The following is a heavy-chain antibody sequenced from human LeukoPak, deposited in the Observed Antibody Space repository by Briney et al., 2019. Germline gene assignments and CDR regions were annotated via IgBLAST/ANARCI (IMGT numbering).Heavy chain of an antibody. CDR1: GFTFSSYA. V-gene: IGHV3-21*04. D-gene: IGHD3-22*01. CDR3: ASLKNYYDSSGYLVTDAFDI. CDR2: ISSSSSYI. Sequence: GGSLRLSCAASGFTFSSYAMSWVRQAPGKGLEWVSAISSSSSYIYYADSVKGRFTISRDNAKNSLYLQMNSLRADDTAVYYCASLKNYYDSSGYLVTDAFDIWGQGTMVTVSS. J-gene: IGHJ3*02.